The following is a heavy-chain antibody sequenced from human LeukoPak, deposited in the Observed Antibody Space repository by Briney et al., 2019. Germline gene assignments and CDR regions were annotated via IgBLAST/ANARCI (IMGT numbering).Heavy chain of an antibody. CDR2: ISYDGSYK. V-gene: IGHV3-30-3*01. J-gene: IGHJ4*02. CDR3: ARDKGDYGDYPFY. D-gene: IGHD4-17*01. Sequence: GGSLRLSCAASGFLFSPYAMHWVRQAPGKGLEWVAVISYDGSYKYYADSVKGRFTISRDNSKNTLYLQMNSLRAEDTAVYYCARDKGDYGDYPFYWGQGTLVTVSS. CDR1: GFLFSPYA.